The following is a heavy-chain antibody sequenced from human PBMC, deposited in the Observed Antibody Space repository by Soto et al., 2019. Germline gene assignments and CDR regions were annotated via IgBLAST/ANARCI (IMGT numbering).Heavy chain of an antibody. D-gene: IGHD6-13*01. CDR2: IYPGDYET. J-gene: IGHJ4*02. CDR1: GYTFSNFW. Sequence: PGESLKISCQCSGYTFSNFWIAWVRQLPGKGLEWMGIIYPGDYETRYSPSFHGKVTISADRSLGTASLQWSSLEASYSAFYFCARSHRSSPYFDYWGQGALVTVSS. V-gene: IGHV5-51*01. CDR3: ARSHRSSPYFDY.